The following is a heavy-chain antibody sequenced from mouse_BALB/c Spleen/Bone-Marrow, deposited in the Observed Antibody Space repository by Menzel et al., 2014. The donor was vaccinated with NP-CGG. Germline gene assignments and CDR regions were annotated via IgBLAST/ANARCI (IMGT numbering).Heavy chain of an antibody. CDR1: GITFSSFG. D-gene: IGHD1-1*01. CDR3: ARDYGYAMDY. J-gene: IGHJ4*01. V-gene: IGHV5-17*02. CDR2: ISRGSSTI. Sequence: EVQLVESGGGLVQPGGSRKLSCAVSGITFSSFGMHWVRQAPEMGREWVAYISRGSSTIYYADTVKGRFTISRDNPKNTLLLQMTSLRSEDTAMYYCARDYGYAMDYWGQGTSVTVSS.